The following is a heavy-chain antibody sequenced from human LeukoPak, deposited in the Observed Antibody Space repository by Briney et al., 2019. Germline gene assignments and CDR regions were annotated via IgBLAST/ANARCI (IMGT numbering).Heavy chain of an antibody. CDR3: ARGGGGYSWYFDL. J-gene: IGHJ2*01. Sequence: RPSETLSLTCTVSGGSISSYYWSWIRQPPGKGLEWIGYIYYSGSTYYTPSLKNRVTISVATSKNQFSLRLSSVTAVDTAVYYCARGGGGYSWYFDLWGRGTLVTVSS. CDR2: IYYSGST. V-gene: IGHV4-59*06. D-gene: IGHD5-12*01. CDR1: GGSISSYY.